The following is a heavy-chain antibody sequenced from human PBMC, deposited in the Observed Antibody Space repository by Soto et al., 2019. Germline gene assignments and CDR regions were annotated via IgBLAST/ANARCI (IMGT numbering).Heavy chain of an antibody. V-gene: IGHV4-30-4*01. CDR2: IYYSGST. J-gene: IGHJ5*02. Sequence: QVQLQESGPGLVKPSQTLSLTCTVSGGSISSGDYYWSWIRQPPGKGLEWIGYIYYSGSTYYNPSLKSRVTISVDTSKNQFSLKLSSVTAADTAVYYCARAIPLLLWFGETRADGINWFDPWGQGTLVTVSS. CDR1: GGSISSGDYY. D-gene: IGHD3-10*01. CDR3: ARAIPLLLWFGETRADGINWFDP.